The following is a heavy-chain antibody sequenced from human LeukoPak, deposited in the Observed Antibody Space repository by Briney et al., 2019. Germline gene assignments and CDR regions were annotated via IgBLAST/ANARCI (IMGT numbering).Heavy chain of an antibody. V-gene: IGHV4-39*01. CDR1: GGSISSSSYY. D-gene: IGHD1-7*01. CDR3: AKYNWNYVRNFDY. J-gene: IGHJ4*02. CDR2: IYYSGST. Sequence: SETLSLTCTVSGGSISSSSYYWGWIRQPPGKGLEWIGSIYYSGSTYYNPSLKSRVTVSVDTSKNQFSLKLSSVTAADTAVYYCAKYNWNYVRNFDYWGQGTLVTVSS.